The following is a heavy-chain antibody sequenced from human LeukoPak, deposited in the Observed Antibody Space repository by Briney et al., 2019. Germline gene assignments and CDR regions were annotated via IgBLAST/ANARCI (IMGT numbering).Heavy chain of an antibody. D-gene: IGHD3-22*01. CDR2: TYYRSKWYN. V-gene: IGHV6-1*01. J-gene: IGHJ4*02. CDR1: GDSVSSNSAA. Sequence: SQTLSLTCAISGDSVSSNSAAWNWIRQSPSRGLEWLGRTYYRSKWYNDYAVSVKSRITISPDTSKNQFSLQLNSVTPEDTAVYYCARDLVGPYYYDSSGYLDWGQGTLVTVSS. CDR3: ARDLVGPYYYDSSGYLD.